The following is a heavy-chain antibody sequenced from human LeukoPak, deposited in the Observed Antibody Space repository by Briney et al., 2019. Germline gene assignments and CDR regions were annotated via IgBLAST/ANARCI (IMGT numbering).Heavy chain of an antibody. D-gene: IGHD2-2*01. V-gene: IGHV1-69*13. CDR3: ARDRGCSSTSCYPHYGMDV. Sequence: GASVKVSCRASGGTLSSYAISWVRQAPGQGLEWMGGIIPIFGTANYAQKFQGRVTITADESTSTAYMELSSLRSEDTAVYYCARDRGCSSTSCYPHYGMDVWGQGTTVTVSS. CDR1: GGTLSSYA. J-gene: IGHJ6*02. CDR2: IIPIFGTA.